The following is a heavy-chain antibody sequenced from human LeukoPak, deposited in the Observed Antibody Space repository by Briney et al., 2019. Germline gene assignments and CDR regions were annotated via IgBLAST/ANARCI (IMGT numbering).Heavy chain of an antibody. CDR3: AREINYYFYMDV. Sequence: GASLRLSCAASGFTFSDYTFHWAREAPGNGLEWVAVISDGGGNKYYADSVKGRFTVSRDNSKNTLYLQMTSLRAEDTAVYYCAREINYYFYMDVWGKGTTVAVS. V-gene: IGHV3-30*01. J-gene: IGHJ6*03. CDR2: ISDGGGNK. CDR1: GFTFSDYT.